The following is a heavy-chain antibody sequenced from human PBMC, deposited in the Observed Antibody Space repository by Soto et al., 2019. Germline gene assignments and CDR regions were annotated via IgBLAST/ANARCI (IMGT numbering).Heavy chain of an antibody. J-gene: IGHJ5*01. Sequence: DSLKVSCKASGYTFTIYAMHWVRQAPGQRLEWMGWINAGNGNTKYSQKFQGRVTITRGTSASTAYMELSSLRSEDTAVYYCARDGPGYCSSTSCSEWWFDSWGQGTLVTVSS. CDR2: INAGNGNT. D-gene: IGHD2-2*01. CDR1: GYTFTIYA. V-gene: IGHV1-3*01. CDR3: ARDGPGYCSSTSCSEWWFDS.